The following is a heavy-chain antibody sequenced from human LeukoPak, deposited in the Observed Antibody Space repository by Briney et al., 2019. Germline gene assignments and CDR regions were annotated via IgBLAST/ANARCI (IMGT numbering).Heavy chain of an antibody. D-gene: IGHD2-2*01. V-gene: IGHV3-11*04. CDR2: ISSSGSTI. CDR3: ARDGDIVVVPAYYMDV. Sequence: GGSLTLSCAASGFTFSDYYMSWIRHAPGKGVEWVSYISSSGSTIYYADSVKGRFTISRDNAKNSLYLQMNSLRAEDTAVYYCARDGDIVVVPAYYMDVWGKGTTVTVSS. CDR1: GFTFSDYY. J-gene: IGHJ6*03.